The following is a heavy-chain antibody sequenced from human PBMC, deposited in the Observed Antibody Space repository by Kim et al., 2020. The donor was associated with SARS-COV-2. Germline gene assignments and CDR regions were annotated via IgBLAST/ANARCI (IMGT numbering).Heavy chain of an antibody. CDR2: ISWNSGSI. Sequence: GGSLRLSCAASGFTFDDYAMHWVRQAPGKGLEWVSGISWNSGSIGYADSVKGRFTISRDNAKNSLYLQMNSLRAEDTSLYYCAKGIEWLRWDGAFDIWGQGTMVTVSS. J-gene: IGHJ3*02. V-gene: IGHV3-9*01. D-gene: IGHD5-12*01. CDR3: AKGIEWLRWDGAFDI. CDR1: GFTFDDYA.